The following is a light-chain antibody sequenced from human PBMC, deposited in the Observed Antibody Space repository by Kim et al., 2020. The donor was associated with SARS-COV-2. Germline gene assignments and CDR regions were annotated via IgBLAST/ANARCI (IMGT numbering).Light chain of an antibody. V-gene: IGLV3-19*01. CDR2: GKN. J-gene: IGLJ2*01. CDR1: SLRSYY. Sequence: VALGQTVRTTCQGDSLRSYYAPWYLQKPGQAPIVVIYGKNNRPSGIPDRFSGSSSGNTASLTITGTQAGDEADYYCNSRDSNDNVVFGGGTQLTVL. CDR3: NSRDSNDNVV.